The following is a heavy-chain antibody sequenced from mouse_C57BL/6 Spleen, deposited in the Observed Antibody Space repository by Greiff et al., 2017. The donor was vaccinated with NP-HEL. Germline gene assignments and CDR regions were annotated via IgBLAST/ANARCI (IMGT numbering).Heavy chain of an antibody. D-gene: IGHD4-1*01. J-gene: IGHJ3*01. V-gene: IGHV1-26*01. CDR2: INPNNGGT. Sequence: EVQLQQSGPELVKPGASVKISCKASGYTFTDYYMNWVKQSHGKSLEWIGDINPNNGGTSYNQKFKGKATLTVDKSSSTAYMELRSLTSEDSAVYYCARGEAGTRFAYWGQGTLVTVSA. CDR3: ARGEAGTRFAY. CDR1: GYTFTDYY.